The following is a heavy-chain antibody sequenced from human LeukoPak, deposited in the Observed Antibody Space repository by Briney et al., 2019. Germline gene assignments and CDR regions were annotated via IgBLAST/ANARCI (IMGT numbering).Heavy chain of an antibody. CDR2: IYYSGSA. J-gene: IGHJ4*02. V-gene: IGHV4-34*01. CDR1: GGSFSGYY. Sequence: SETLSLTCAVYGGSFSGYYWSWIRQPPGKGLEWIGSIYYSGSAYYNPSLKSRVTISVDTSKNQFSLKLSSVTAADTAVYYCARRGYDSSGYYYAYWGQGTLVTVSS. CDR3: ARRGYDSSGYYYAY. D-gene: IGHD3-22*01.